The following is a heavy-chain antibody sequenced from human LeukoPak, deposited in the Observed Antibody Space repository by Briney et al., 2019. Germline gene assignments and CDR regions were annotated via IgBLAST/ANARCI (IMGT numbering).Heavy chain of an antibody. CDR2: ISYDGGNK. J-gene: IGHJ4*02. V-gene: IGHV3-30-3*01. CDR3: ARSRDGYNPSFFDY. D-gene: IGHD5-24*01. Sequence: GGSLRLSCAASRFTFRNYAMHWVRQAPGKGPEWVAVISYDGGNKYYADSVKGRFTISRDNAKNSLYLQMNSLRAEDTASYYCARSRDGYNPSFFDYWGQGTLVTVSS. CDR1: RFTFRNYA.